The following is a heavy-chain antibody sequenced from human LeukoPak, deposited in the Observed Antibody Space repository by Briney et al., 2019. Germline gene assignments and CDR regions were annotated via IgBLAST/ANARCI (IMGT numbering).Heavy chain of an antibody. Sequence: GGSLRLSCAASGFTFSSYSMNWVRQAPGKGLEWVSYISSSSTIYYADSVKGRFTISRDNAKNSLYLQMNSLRAEDTAVYYCARDGYYDSSGYIDYWGQGTLVTVSS. V-gene: IGHV3-48*01. CDR1: GFTFSSYS. CDR2: ISSSSTI. D-gene: IGHD3-22*01. CDR3: ARDGYYDSSGYIDY. J-gene: IGHJ4*02.